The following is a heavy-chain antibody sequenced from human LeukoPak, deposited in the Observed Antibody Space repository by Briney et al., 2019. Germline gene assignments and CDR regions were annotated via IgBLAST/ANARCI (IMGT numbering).Heavy chain of an antibody. V-gene: IGHV3-21*01. CDR2: ISSSSTSI. J-gene: IGHJ4*02. D-gene: IGHD2-21*01. CDR1: GFLFSDFIDHT. Sequence: SGGSLRLSCADSGFLFSDFIDHTMVWVRQAPGKGLEWVSYISSSSTSISYADSVRGRFSISRDNAQRSLYLHMNSLRDEDTAVYYCAREFSVVGNFDYWSQGTLVIVSS. CDR3: AREFSVVGNFDY.